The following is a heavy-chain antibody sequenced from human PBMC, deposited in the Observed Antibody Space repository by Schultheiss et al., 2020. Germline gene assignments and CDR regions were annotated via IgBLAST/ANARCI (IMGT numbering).Heavy chain of an antibody. CDR2: IIPILGIA. J-gene: IGHJ6*02. CDR1: GGTFSSYA. Sequence: SVKVSCKASGGTFSSYAISWVRQAPGQGLEWMGRIIPILGIANYAQKFQGRVTMTRDTSTSTVYMELSSLRSEDTAVYYCARDTITIPSHGMDVWGQGTAVTVSS. CDR3: ARDTITIPSHGMDV. D-gene: IGHD3-10*01. V-gene: IGHV1-69*04.